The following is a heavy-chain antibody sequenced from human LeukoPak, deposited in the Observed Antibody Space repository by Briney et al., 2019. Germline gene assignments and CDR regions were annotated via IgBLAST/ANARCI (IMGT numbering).Heavy chain of an antibody. CDR2: IYHNGST. D-gene: IGHD3-10*01. V-gene: IGHV4-4*02. CDR1: GGSIGTGNR. CDR3: VRDSVYNWFDP. J-gene: IGHJ5*02. Sequence: PSETLSLTCAVSGGSIGTGNRWSWVRQPPGKGLEWIGEIYHNGSTNYNPSLKSRITILVDKSKNQFSLNLKSVNAADTAVYYCVRDSVYNWFDPWGQGTLVTVSS.